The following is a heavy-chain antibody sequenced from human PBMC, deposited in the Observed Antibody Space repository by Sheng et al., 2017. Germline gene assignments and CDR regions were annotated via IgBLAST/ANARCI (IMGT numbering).Heavy chain of an antibody. V-gene: IGHV3-30*18. CDR3: AKAAGYSGYDHVDY. CDR1: GFTFSSYG. D-gene: IGHD5-12*01. J-gene: IGHJ4*02. CDR2: ISYDGSNK. Sequence: VQLVESGGGLVQPGRSLRLSCAASGFTFSSYGMHWVRQAPGKGLEWVAVISYDGSNKYYADSVKGRFTISRDNSKNTLYLQMNSLRAEDTAVYYCAKAAGYSGYDHVDYWGQG.